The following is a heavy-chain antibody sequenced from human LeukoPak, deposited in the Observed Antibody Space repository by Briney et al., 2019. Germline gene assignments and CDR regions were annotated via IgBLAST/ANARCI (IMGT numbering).Heavy chain of an antibody. CDR3: AKDLSSGSYFGAVFDY. CDR1: GFTFDDYA. D-gene: IGHD1-26*01. CDR2: ISWNSGSI. Sequence: PGRSLRLSCAASGFTFDDYAMHWVRQAPGKGLEWVSGISWNSGSIGYADSVKGRFTISRDNAKNSLYLQMNSLRAEDTALYYCAKDLSSGSYFGAVFDYWGQGTLVTVSS. V-gene: IGHV3-9*01. J-gene: IGHJ4*02.